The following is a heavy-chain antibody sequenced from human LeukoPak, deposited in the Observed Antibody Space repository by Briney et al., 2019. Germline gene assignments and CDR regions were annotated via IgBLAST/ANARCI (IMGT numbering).Heavy chain of an antibody. CDR3: VRLNWVSNWYFDL. CDR2: IYYSGST. V-gene: IGHV4-59*01. CDR1: GGSISSYY. J-gene: IGHJ2*01. Sequence: SETLSLTCTVSGGSISSYYWSWIRQPPGKGLEWIGYIYYSGSTNYNPSLKSRVTISVDTSKNQFSLKLSSVTAADTAVYYCVRLNWVSNWYFDLWGRGTLVTVSS. D-gene: IGHD7-27*01.